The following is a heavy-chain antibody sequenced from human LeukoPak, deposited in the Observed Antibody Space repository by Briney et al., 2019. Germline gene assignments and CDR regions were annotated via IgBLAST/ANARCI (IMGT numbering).Heavy chain of an antibody. CDR2: IYTSGST. Sequence: PSGTLSLTCSVSGGSISAYHWAWIRQPAGKGLEWIGRIYTSGSTDYNPSLKSRVTISVDTSKDQFSLKLASLTAADTAVYYCARGGANYMNYGWFDPWGQGTLVTVSS. J-gene: IGHJ5*02. CDR3: ARGGANYMNYGWFDP. V-gene: IGHV4-4*07. D-gene: IGHD1-7*01. CDR1: GGSISAYH.